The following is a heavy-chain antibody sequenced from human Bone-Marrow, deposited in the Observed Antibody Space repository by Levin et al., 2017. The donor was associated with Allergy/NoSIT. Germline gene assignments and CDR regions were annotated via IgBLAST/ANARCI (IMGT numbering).Heavy chain of an antibody. J-gene: IGHJ4*02. CDR1: EFTFSKFA. CDR3: AKHLQSVVVAAAASFDY. CDR2: ISDSGSST. V-gene: IGHV3-23*01. D-gene: IGHD2-15*01. Sequence: ASVKVSCAASEFTFSKFALSWVRQAPGQGLEWVSTISDSGSSTYYADSVKGRFTISRDNSKNTLFLQMNSLRAEDTAVYYCAKHLQSVVVAAAASFDYWGQGTLVTVSS.